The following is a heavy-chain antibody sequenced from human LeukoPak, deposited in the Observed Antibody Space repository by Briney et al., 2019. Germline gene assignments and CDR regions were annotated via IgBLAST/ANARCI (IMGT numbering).Heavy chain of an antibody. V-gene: IGHV3-30*03. Sequence: PGGSLRLSCAASGFTFSSYGMHWVRQAPGKGLEWVAVISYDRSNKYYADSVKGRFTISRDNAKNSLYLQMNSLRAEDTAVYYCASDPYQYSSSWSPEGGDYWGQGTLVTVSS. CDR2: ISYDRSNK. D-gene: IGHD6-13*01. J-gene: IGHJ4*02. CDR3: ASDPYQYSSSWSPEGGDY. CDR1: GFTFSSYG.